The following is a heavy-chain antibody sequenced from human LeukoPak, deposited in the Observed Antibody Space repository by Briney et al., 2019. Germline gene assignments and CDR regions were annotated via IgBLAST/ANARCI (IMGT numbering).Heavy chain of an antibody. CDR1: GFTFSNHA. CDR2: ISGSGGST. V-gene: IGHV3-23*01. D-gene: IGHD3-10*01. J-gene: IGHJ4*02. Sequence: PGGSLRLSCAASGFTFSNHAMSWARQAPGKGLEWVPGISGSGGSTYYADSVKGRFTISRDNSKNTLYLQMNSLSAEDTAVYYCARDFYGSGSYYTVAFDSWGQGTLVTVSS. CDR3: ARDFYGSGSYYTVAFDS.